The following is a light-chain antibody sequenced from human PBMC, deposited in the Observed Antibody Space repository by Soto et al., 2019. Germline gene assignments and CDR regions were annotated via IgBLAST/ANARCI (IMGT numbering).Light chain of an antibody. CDR2: EVS. J-gene: IGLJ1*01. CDR1: SSDVGNYIY. CDR3: SSYTSGSTPFV. Sequence: QSVLTQPASVSGSPGQSITISCTGTSSDVGNYIYVSWYQQHPGKAPKLIIYEVSNRPSGFSNRFSASKSGNTASLTISGLQADDEADYYCSSYTSGSTPFVFGTGTKVTVL. V-gene: IGLV2-14*01.